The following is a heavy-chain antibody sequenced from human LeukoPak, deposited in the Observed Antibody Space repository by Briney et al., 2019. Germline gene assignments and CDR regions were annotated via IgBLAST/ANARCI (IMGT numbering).Heavy chain of an antibody. D-gene: IGHD3-22*01. CDR1: GGSISSYY. CDR3: ARVQVGWLSYYYYYYGMDV. V-gene: IGHV4-59*01. Sequence: PSETLSLTCTVSGGSISSYYWSWIRQPPGKGLEWIGYIYYSGSTNYNPSLKSRVTISVDTSKNQFSLKLSSVTAADTAVYYCARVQVGWLSYYYYYYGMDVWGQGTTVTVS. J-gene: IGHJ6*02. CDR2: IYYSGST.